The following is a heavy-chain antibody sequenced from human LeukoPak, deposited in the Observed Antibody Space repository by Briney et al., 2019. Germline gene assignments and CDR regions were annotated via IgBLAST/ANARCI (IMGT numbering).Heavy chain of an antibody. Sequence: PGRSLRLSCAASGFTFSSYAMHWVRQALGKGLEWVAVISYDGSNKYYADSVKGRFTISRDNSKNTLYLQMNSLRAEDTAVYYCARLAAAGPIYYYYGMDVWGQGTTVTVSS. CDR2: ISYDGSNK. V-gene: IGHV3-30-3*01. CDR1: GFTFSSYA. D-gene: IGHD6-13*01. CDR3: ARLAAAGPIYYYYGMDV. J-gene: IGHJ6*02.